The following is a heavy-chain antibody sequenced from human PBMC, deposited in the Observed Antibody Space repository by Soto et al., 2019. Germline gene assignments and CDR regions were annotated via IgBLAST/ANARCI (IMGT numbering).Heavy chain of an antibody. V-gene: IGHV3-23*01. CDR2: VRRSADTT. CDR1: GFTFSNYA. J-gene: IGHJ5*02. D-gene: IGHD4-17*01. CDR3: AVDPTGDYVGAPSVIDIPNPLQSLP. Sequence: GGSLRLSCAASGFTFSNYAMSWVRQAPGKGLEWVSSVRRSADTTYYADSVKGRFTISRDNSKNTLYLQMSGLRVDDTAVYYCAVDPTGDYVGAPSVIDIPNPLQSLPWG.